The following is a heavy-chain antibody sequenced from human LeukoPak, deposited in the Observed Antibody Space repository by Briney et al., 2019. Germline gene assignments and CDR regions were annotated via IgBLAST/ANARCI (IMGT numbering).Heavy chain of an antibody. CDR2: ISAYNGNT. D-gene: IGHD1-20*01. V-gene: IGHV1-18*04. J-gene: IGHJ6*03. CDR1: GYTFTGHY. CDR3: ARDPQYNWTNYYYYYMDV. Sequence: GASVKVSCMASGYTFTGHYLHWVRQAPGQGLEWMGWISAYNGNTNYAQKLQGRVTMTTDTSTSTAYMELRSLRSDDTAVYYCARDPQYNWTNYYYYYMDVWGKGATVTVSS.